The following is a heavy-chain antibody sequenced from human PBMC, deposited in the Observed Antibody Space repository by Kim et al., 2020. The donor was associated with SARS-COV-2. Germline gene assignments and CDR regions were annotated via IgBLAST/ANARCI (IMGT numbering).Heavy chain of an antibody. CDR2: ISYDGSDK. Sequence: GGSLRLSCAASGFTFSSYALHWVRQAPGKGLEWVAVISYDGSDKYYADSVKGRFTISRDNSTNTLHVQMNSLRPEDTAVYYCAREGPQQVADYWGQGTL. CDR1: GFTFSSYA. V-gene: IGHV3-30*04. J-gene: IGHJ4*02. D-gene: IGHD6-13*01. CDR3: AREGPQQVADY.